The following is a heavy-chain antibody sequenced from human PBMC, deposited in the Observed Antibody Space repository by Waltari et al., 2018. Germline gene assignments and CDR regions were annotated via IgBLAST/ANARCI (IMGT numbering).Heavy chain of an antibody. D-gene: IGHD4-17*01. CDR1: GFSFSSYA. Sequence: VQLVESGGGVVQPGRSLRLSCAASGFSFSSYAMHWVRQAPGKGLEWVSYIRSSSSTIYYADSVKGRFTISRDNAKNSLYLQMNSLRAEDTAVYYCARDGAMTTLIDYWGQGTLVTVSS. J-gene: IGHJ4*02. CDR3: ARDGAMTTLIDY. CDR2: IRSSSSTI. V-gene: IGHV3-48*04.